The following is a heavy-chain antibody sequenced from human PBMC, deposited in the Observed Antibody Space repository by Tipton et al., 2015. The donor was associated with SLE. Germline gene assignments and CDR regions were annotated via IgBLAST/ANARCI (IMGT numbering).Heavy chain of an antibody. CDR1: GGSISSYY. Sequence: TLSLTCTVSGGSISSYYWSWIRQPPGKGLEWIGYIYYSGSTNYNPSLKSRVTISVDTSKNQFSLKLSSVTAADTAVDYCARGAAAGKGGDAFDIWGQGTMVTVSS. V-gene: IGHV4-59*01. CDR2: IYYSGST. J-gene: IGHJ3*02. CDR3: ARGAAAGKGGDAFDI. D-gene: IGHD6-13*01.